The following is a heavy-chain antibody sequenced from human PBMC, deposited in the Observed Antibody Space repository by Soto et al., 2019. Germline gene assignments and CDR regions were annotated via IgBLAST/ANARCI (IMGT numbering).Heavy chain of an antibody. Sequence: GGSLRLSCAASGFTFSDYAMSWVRQAPGKGLEWVAVISYDGSNKYYADSVKGRFTISRDNSKNTLYLQMNSLRAEDTAVYYCAKTSGYYYWSLFDYWGQGTLVTVSS. CDR2: ISYDGSNK. CDR1: GFTFSDYA. D-gene: IGHD3-22*01. V-gene: IGHV3-30*18. J-gene: IGHJ4*02. CDR3: AKTSGYYYWSLFDY.